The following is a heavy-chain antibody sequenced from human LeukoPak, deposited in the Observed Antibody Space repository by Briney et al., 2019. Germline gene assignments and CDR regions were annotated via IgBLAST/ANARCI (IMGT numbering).Heavy chain of an antibody. CDR1: GYTXTSYG. V-gene: IGHV1-18*01. CDR2: ISAYSGNA. J-gene: IGHJ4*02. D-gene: IGHD6-13*01. Sequence: ASVKVSCKASGYTXTSYGISWVRQAPGQGLEWMGWISAYSGNANYAQILQGRVTMTTDTSTRTAYMELRSLISDDTAVYYCARVWQQQLVFDYWGQGTLVTVSS. CDR3: ARVWQQQLVFDY.